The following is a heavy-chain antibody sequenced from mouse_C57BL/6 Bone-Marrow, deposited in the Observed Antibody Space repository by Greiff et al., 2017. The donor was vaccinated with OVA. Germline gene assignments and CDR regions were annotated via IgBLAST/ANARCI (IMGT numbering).Heavy chain of an antibody. Sequence: QVQLKQPGAELVMPGASVKLSCKASGYTFTSYWMSWVQQRPGQGLEWIGAIDPSASYTTYHQKFKGKSTLTVDKSSSTAYKQLSSLTSEDSAVYYCARNTTVVATKYWDFDVWGTGTTVTVSS. CDR3: ARNTTVVATKYWDFDV. D-gene: IGHD1-1*01. CDR2: IDPSASYT. V-gene: IGHV1-69*01. CDR1: GYTFTSYW. J-gene: IGHJ1*03.